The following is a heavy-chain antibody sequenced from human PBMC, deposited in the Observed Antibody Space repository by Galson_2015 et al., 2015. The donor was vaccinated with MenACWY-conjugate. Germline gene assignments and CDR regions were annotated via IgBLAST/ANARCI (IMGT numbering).Heavy chain of an antibody. V-gene: IGHV3-23*01. D-gene: IGHD5-12*01. Sequence: EWVAAISGSPGTTFYADSVRGRFTISRDKSQNTLYLQMNSLRAEDTAVYYCVKEEESGYSYAETWGQGTLVTVSS. CDR2: ISGSPGTT. CDR3: VKEEESGYSYAET. J-gene: IGHJ5*02.